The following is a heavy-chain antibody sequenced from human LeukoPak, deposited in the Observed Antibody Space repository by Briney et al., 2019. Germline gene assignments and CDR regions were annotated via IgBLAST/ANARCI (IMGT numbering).Heavy chain of an antibody. CDR2: IYPGDSDT. CDR1: GYSFTSYW. V-gene: IGHV5-51*01. J-gene: IGHJ3*02. CDR3: AGVVVAAGTYDAFDI. D-gene: IGHD2-15*01. Sequence: GESLKISCKGSGYSFTSYWIGWVRQMPGKGLEWMGIIYPGDSDTRYSPSFQGQVTISADKSISTAYLQWSSLKASDTAMYYCAGVVVAAGTYDAFDIWGQGTMVTVSS.